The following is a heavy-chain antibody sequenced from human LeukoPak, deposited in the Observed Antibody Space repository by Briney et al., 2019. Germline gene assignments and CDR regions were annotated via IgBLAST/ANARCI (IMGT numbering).Heavy chain of an antibody. V-gene: IGHV4-38-2*02. CDR3: AGERGEEYSSGWYKTNFFDN. CDR2: GDYSGGK. J-gene: IGHJ4*02. D-gene: IGHD6-19*01. Sequence: PGGSLRLSCAASGFTLSDHYIDWVRQPPGKGLEWIASGDYSGGKYYNPSLESRVAISTDMSKSQISLKLTSVTGADTAVYYCAGERGEEYSSGWYKTNFFDNWGQGIRVTVSS. CDR1: GFTLSDHY.